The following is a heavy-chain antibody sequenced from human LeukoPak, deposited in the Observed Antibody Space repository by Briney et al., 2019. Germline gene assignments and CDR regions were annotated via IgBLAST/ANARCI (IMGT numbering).Heavy chain of an antibody. J-gene: IGHJ4*02. Sequence: PGGSLRLSCAASGSTFDDYGMSWVRQAPGKGLEWVFGINWNGGSTGYADSVKGRFTISRDNAKNSLYLQMNSLRAEDTALYYCARVGYYYDSSGDFDYWGQGTLVTVSS. CDR1: GSTFDDYG. D-gene: IGHD3-22*01. CDR2: INWNGGST. CDR3: ARVGYYYDSSGDFDY. V-gene: IGHV3-20*04.